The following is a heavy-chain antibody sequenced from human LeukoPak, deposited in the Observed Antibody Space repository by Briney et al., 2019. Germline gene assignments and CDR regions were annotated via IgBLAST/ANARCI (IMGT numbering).Heavy chain of an antibody. J-gene: IGHJ4*02. CDR2: IYPGDSDT. CDR1: GYSFTTYW. Sequence: GESLKISCKGSGYSFTTYWIGWVRQMPGKGLEWMGIIYPGDSDTRYSPSFQGQFTISADKSISTAYLQWGSLKASDTAMYYCARHLGYCSSTSCYGYFDYWGQGTLVTVSS. CDR3: ARHLGYCSSTSCYGYFDY. D-gene: IGHD2-2*01. V-gene: IGHV5-51*01.